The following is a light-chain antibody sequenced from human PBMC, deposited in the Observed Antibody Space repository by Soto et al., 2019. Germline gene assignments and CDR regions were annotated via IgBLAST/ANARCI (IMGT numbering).Light chain of an antibody. CDR1: SSNIGRNY. CDR2: RND. J-gene: IGLJ2*01. Sequence: QSVLTQPPSASGTPGQRVSISCSGSSSNIGRNYVYWYQKVPGMAPKLLVFRNDQRPYGVPDRFSGSKSGNAASLTVSGLQAEDEADYYCSSYAGSNNLVFGGGTKLTVL. V-gene: IGLV1-47*01. CDR3: SSYAGSNNLV.